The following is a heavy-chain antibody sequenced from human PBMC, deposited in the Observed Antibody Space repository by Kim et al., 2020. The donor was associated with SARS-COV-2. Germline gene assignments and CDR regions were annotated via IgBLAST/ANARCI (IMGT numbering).Heavy chain of an antibody. D-gene: IGHD3-10*01. CDR1: GFTFSNYA. CDR3: VTRNYYNSGSYYEGAPF. Sequence: RGSLRLSCSASGFTFSNYAMHWVRQAPGKGLEYVSAISSDGGSTYYADSAKGRFTISRDNSKNMLYVQMSSLRVEDTAIYYCVTRNYYNSGSYYEGAPF. V-gene: IGHV3-64*05. J-gene: IGHJ3*01. CDR2: ISSDGGST.